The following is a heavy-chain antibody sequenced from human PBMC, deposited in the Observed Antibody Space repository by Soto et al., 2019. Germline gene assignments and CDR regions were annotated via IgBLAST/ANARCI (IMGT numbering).Heavy chain of an antibody. CDR2: INPNSGGT. V-gene: IGHV1-2*02. Sequence: ASVKVSCKASGYTFTGYYMHWVRQAPGQGLEWMGWINPNSGGTNYAQKFQGRVTMTRDTSIRTAYMELSRLRSDDTAVYYCATRGGYSGYDYTYYYYYGMDVWGQGTTVTVSS. CDR3: ATRGGYSGYDYTYYYYYGMDV. D-gene: IGHD5-12*01. CDR1: GYTFTGYY. J-gene: IGHJ6*02.